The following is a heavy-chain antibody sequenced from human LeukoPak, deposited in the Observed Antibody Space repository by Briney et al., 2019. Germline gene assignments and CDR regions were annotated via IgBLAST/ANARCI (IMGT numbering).Heavy chain of an antibody. J-gene: IGHJ4*02. CDR3: ARVGYYDSSGYYTDFDY. D-gene: IGHD3-22*01. Sequence: GASVKVSCKSSGYMFTSHGIHWLRQAPGQGLEWMGWISAYNGNTNYAQKLQGRVTMTTDTSTSTAYMELRSLRSDDTAVHYCARVGYYDSSGYYTDFDYWGQGTLVTVSS. CDR1: GYMFTSHG. CDR2: ISAYNGNT. V-gene: IGHV1-18*01.